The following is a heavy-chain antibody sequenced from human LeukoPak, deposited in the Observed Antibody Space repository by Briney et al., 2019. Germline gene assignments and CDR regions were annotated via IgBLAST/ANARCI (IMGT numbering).Heavy chain of an antibody. J-gene: IGHJ4*02. Sequence: PGGSLRLSCAASGFIFNNYGIHWVRQAPGKGLEWVAFIRADGDSEFYAASVKGRFTISRDNSKDTLYLDINSLRAEDTAVYYCAKDYFHSSGLYTGGTFESWGQGTLVTVSS. V-gene: IGHV3-30*02. CDR3: AKDYFHSSGLYTGGTFES. D-gene: IGHD3-22*01. CDR2: IRADGDSE. CDR1: GFIFNNYG.